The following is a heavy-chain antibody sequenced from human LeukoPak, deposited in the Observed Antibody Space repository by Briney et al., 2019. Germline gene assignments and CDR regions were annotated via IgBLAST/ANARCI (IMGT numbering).Heavy chain of an antibody. V-gene: IGHV1-8*01. CDR1: GYTFTSYD. D-gene: IGHD2-15*01. CDR3: ARREIGYCSGGSCYRRDYYYMDV. CDR2: MNPNSGNT. Sequence: GASVKVSCKASGYTFTSYDINWVRQATGQGLEWMGWMNPNSGNTGYAQKFQGRVTMTRNTSISTAYTELSSLRSEDTAVYYCARREIGYCSGGSCYRRDYYYMDVWGKGTTVTVSS. J-gene: IGHJ6*03.